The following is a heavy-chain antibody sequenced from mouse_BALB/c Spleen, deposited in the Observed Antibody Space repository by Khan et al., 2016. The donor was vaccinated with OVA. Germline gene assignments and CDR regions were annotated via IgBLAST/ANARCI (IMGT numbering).Heavy chain of an antibody. V-gene: IGHV2-9*02. J-gene: IGHJ2*01. Sequence: QVQLKESGPGLVAPSQSLSITCTVYGYSLTRYGVHWVRQPPGKGLEWLGLILAGGSTNYNWALMSRLSISIDNSTSLVFLIMNSLQTDETAEYYCDRCKYIARYWGQGTTLTVSS. D-gene: IGHD3-3*01. CDR1: GYSLTRYG. CDR3: DRCKYIARY. CDR2: ILAGGST.